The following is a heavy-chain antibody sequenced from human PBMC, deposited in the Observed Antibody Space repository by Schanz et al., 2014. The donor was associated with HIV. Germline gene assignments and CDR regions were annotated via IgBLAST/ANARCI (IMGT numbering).Heavy chain of an antibody. D-gene: IGHD3-9*01. CDR2: IKPNNGGT. V-gene: IGHV1-2*02. CDR1: GGTFMTYA. CDR3: ARDWSHDILTGQAHFDF. Sequence: QVQLVQSGAEVKKPGSSVKVSCKASGGTFMTYAISWVRQAPGQGLEWMGWIKPNNGGTYYAQKFKGRVTMTRDTSISTASMELSRLRYDDTAVYFCARDWSHDILTGQAHFDFWGQGTLVTVSS. J-gene: IGHJ4*02.